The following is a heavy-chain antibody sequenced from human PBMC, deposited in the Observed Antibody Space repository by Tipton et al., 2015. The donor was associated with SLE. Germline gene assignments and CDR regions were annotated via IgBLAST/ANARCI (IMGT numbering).Heavy chain of an antibody. Sequence: TLSLTCTVSGGSIRSSSYYWGWIRQPPGKGLEWIGEINHSGSTNYNPSLKSRVTISVDTSKNQFSLKLSSVTAADTAVYYCARLRSWSPWGQGTLVTVSS. J-gene: IGHJ4*02. CDR1: GGSIRSSSYY. D-gene: IGHD6-13*01. CDR2: INHSGST. CDR3: ARLRSWSP. V-gene: IGHV4-39*07.